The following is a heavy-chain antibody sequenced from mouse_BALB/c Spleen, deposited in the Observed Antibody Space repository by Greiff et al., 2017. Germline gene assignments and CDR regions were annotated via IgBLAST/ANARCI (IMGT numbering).Heavy chain of an antibody. V-gene: IGHV5-15*02. CDR1: GFTFSDYG. D-gene: IGHD1-1*01. Sequence: EVKLMESGGGLVQPGGSRKLSCAASGFTFSDYGMAWVRQAPGKGPEWVAFISNLAYSIYYADTVTGRFTISRENAKNTLYLEMSSLRSEDTAMYYCARDYYGSSYYFDYWAKAPLSQSPQ. CDR2: ISNLAYSI. CDR3: ARDYYGSSYYFDY. J-gene: IGHJ2*01.